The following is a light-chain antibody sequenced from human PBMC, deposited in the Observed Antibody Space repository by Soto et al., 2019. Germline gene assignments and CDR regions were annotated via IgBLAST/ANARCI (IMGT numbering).Light chain of an antibody. V-gene: IGLV2-14*01. Sequence: QSALTQPASVSGSPGQSISISCTGTSSDVGGYHYVSWYQQHPGKAPKLMIYEVSSRPSGVGNRFSGSKSGNTASLTISGLQAEDEADYYCNSYAGSPSFSVFGTGTKLTVL. CDR1: SSDVGGYHY. CDR2: EVS. J-gene: IGLJ1*01. CDR3: NSYAGSPSFSV.